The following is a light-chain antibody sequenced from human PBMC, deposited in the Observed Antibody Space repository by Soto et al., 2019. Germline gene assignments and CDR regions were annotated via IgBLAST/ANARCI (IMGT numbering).Light chain of an antibody. CDR2: GAS. J-gene: IGKJ1*01. CDR1: QSVSSNY. V-gene: IGKV3-20*01. CDR3: QQYGSSPRT. Sequence: EIVLTQSPGTLSLSPGERATLSCRASQSVSSNYLAWYQQKPGQAPRLLIYGASRRATGIPARFSGSGSGTDFALTIGRRDPEDFAVYFCQQYGSSPRTFGEGTKVAIK.